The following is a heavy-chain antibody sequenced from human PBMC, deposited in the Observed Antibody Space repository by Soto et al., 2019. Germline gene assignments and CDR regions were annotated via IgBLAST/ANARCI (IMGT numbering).Heavy chain of an antibody. J-gene: IGHJ6*03. CDR1: GFTFSDYY. Sequence: QVQLVESGGGLVKPGGSLRLSCAASGFTFSDYYMSWIRQAPGKGLEWVSYISSSGSTIYYADSVKGRFTISRDNAKNSLYLQMNSLRAEDTAVYYCARTGGEYSNPQFDYYYYYMDVWGKGTTVTVSS. D-gene: IGHD4-4*01. CDR3: ARTGGEYSNPQFDYYYYYMDV. V-gene: IGHV3-11*01. CDR2: ISSSGSTI.